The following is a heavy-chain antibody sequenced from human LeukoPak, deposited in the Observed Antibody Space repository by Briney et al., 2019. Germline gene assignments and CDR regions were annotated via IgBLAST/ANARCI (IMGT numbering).Heavy chain of an antibody. CDR3: AKLGGGAVSGAGNWFDP. D-gene: IGHD3-16*01. CDR1: GDSFSSYW. V-gene: IGHV5-51*01. CDR2: IYVGDSDT. Sequence: GESLKISCKGSGDSFSSYWIGWVRQKDGQGLEWMGIIYVGDSDTKYSPSFRGQVTISVDKSISIAYLEWSSLKASDTAKYYCAKLGGGAVSGAGNWFDPWGQGTLVTVSS. J-gene: IGHJ5*02.